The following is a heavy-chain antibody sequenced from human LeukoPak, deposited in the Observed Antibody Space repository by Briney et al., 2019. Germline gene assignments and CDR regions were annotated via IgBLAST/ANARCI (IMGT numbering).Heavy chain of an antibody. CDR2: FDPEDGET. D-gene: IGHD3-10*01. J-gene: IGHJ4*02. V-gene: IGHV1-24*01. CDR1: GYTLTELS. Sequence: ASVKVSCKVSGYTLTELSMHWVRQALGKGLEWMGGFDPEDGETIYAQKFQGRVTMTEDTSTDTAYMELSSLRSEDTAVYYCATAGPLVRGVITTPFDYWGQGTLVTVSS. CDR3: ATAGPLVRGVITTPFDY.